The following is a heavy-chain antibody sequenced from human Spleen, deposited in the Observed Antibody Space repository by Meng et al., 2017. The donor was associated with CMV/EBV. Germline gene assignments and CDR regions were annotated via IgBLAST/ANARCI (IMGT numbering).Heavy chain of an antibody. D-gene: IGHD2-2*01. CDR3: ARDSVVVPAATYYYYGMDV. CDR2: VSPYNGNT. V-gene: IGHV1-18*01. J-gene: IGHJ6*02. CDR1: GYTFTTYS. Sequence: ASVKVSCKSSGYTFTTYSISWLRQAHGQGLEWMGWVSPYNGNTKYAQKVQARVTMTTDTSTGTAYMELSRLRSDDTAVYYCARDSVVVPAATYYYYGMDVWGQGTTVTVSS.